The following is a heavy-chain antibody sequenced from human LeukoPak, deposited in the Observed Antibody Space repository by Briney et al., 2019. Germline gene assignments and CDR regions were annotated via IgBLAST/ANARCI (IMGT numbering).Heavy chain of an antibody. J-gene: IGHJ4*02. D-gene: IGHD5-12*01. CDR3: AKVGYSGYPDY. V-gene: IGHV3-23*01. Sequence: GGSLRLSCAASGFTFSSYAMSWVRHAPGKGLEWVSAISGSGGSTYYADSVKGRFTISRNNSKSTLYLQMNSLRAEDTAVYCGAKVGYSGYPDYLGQGTLVTVSS. CDR2: ISGSGGST. CDR1: GFTFSSYA.